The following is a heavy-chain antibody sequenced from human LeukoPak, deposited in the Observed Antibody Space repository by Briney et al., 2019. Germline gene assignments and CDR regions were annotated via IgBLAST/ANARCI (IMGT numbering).Heavy chain of an antibody. CDR2: RRQDASEK. D-gene: IGHD3-22*01. V-gene: IGHV3-7*01. Sequence: GGSLRLSCAASGFTFSNYWMNWVRQAPGKGLEWVANRRQDASEKYYVDSVKGRFTISRDNAKNSLYLQMNSLRAEDTAVYYCARIGNSYDSSGYYLEGAFDLWGQGTMVTVSS. J-gene: IGHJ3*01. CDR3: ARIGNSYDSSGYYLEGAFDL. CDR1: GFTFSNYW.